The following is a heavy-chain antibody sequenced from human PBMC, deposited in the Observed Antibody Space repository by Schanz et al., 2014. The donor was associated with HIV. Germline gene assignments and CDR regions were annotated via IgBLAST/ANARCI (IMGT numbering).Heavy chain of an antibody. CDR2: INHSGRA. CDR1: NGSFSGYY. V-gene: IGHV4-34*01. CDR3: ARAKWPPRSRHFDF. J-gene: IGHJ4*02. D-gene: IGHD6-13*01. Sequence: QVHLQQWGAGLLKPSETLSLTCAVYNGSFSGYYWSWIRQSPGQGLEWIGDINHSGRATYNASLKSRVPISGDTSKRHFSLKLDSVTAADTAVYYCARAKWPPRSRHFDFWGQGNLVTVSS.